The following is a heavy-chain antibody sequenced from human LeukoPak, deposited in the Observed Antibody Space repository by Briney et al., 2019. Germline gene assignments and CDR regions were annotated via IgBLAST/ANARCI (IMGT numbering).Heavy chain of an antibody. CDR3: ATGSVRYSASWYSQEGDY. Sequence: GGSLRLSCAASGFTFSTYAMSWVRQAPGKGLEWVSAISASAGSTYYADSVKGRLTISRDNSKNTLYLQMNSLRAEDTAVYYCATGSVRYSASWYSQEGDYWGQGTLVTVSS. CDR2: ISASAGST. D-gene: IGHD6-13*01. J-gene: IGHJ4*02. CDR1: GFTFSTYA. V-gene: IGHV3-23*01.